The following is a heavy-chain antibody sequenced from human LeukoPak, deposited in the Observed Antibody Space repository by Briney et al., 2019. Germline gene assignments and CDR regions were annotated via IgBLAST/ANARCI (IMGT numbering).Heavy chain of an antibody. J-gene: IGHJ5*02. CDR3: AKDPYSVIVSWFDP. V-gene: IGHV3-23*01. D-gene: IGHD5/OR15-5a*01. Sequence: GGSLRLSCAASGFTFSSYAMSWVRQAPGKGLEWGSAISGSGGSTYYADSVKGRFTISRDNSKNTLYLQMNSLRAEDTAVYYCAKDPYSVIVSWFDPWGQGTLVTVSS. CDR1: GFTFSSYA. CDR2: ISGSGGST.